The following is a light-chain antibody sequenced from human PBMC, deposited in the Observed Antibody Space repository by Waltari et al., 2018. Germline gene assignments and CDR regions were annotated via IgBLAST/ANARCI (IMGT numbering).Light chain of an antibody. CDR2: RSD. V-gene: IGLV1-44*01. Sequence: QSLLTQPPSISGAPGQRVTISCSGGTSNIGRNSVNWYEQVPGTAPKLLIFRSDQRPSGVSDRFSGSKSGTSASLTITGLLSADEIDYICAAWDDSLNAWIFGGGTRLTVL. J-gene: IGLJ3*02. CDR1: TSNIGRNS. CDR3: AAWDDSLNAWI.